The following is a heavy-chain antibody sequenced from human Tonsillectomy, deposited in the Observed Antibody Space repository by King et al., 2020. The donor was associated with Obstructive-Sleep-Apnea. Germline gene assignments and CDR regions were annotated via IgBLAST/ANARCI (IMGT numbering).Heavy chain of an antibody. J-gene: IGHJ4*02. CDR2: IYWDDDK. CDR1: AFSLSTSGVG. V-gene: IGHV2-5*02. Sequence: QITLKESGPTLVKPTQTLTLTCTFSAFSLSTSGVGVGWIRQTPGKALEWLALIYWDDDKRYSPSLKSRLTIAKDASKNQVVLTMTNMDPVDTATYYCARRDYYGSGTYYNFQTKDYFDYWGQGTLVTVSS. CDR3: ARRDYYGSGTYYNFQTKDYFDY. D-gene: IGHD3-10*01.